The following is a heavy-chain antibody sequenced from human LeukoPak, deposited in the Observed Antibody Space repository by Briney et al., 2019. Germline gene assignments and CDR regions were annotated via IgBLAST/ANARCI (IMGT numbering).Heavy chain of an antibody. CDR2: ICQSGIT. CDR1: GGSISSGGYS. J-gene: IGHJ4*02. CDR3: ARAHMAGPDY. D-gene: IGHD5-24*01. Sequence: SQTLSLTCAVSGGSISSGGYSWSWIRQPPGRGLEWIGYICQSGITYYNPSLKSRVTISGDWSKNQFSLQLSSVTAADTAMYFCARAHMAGPDYWGQGILVTVSS. V-gene: IGHV4-30-2*01.